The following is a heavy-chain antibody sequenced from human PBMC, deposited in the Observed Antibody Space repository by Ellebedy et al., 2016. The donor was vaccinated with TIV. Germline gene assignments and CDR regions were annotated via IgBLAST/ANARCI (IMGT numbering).Heavy chain of an antibody. J-gene: IGHJ3*02. CDR1: GFTFNTFW. V-gene: IGHV3-7*03. Sequence: GESLKISCAASGFTFNTFWMGWVRQAPGEGLEWVANIKEDGSEDHYVDSVKGRFTISRDNAKNSLYLQMNSLRAEDTAVYYCARVRVPFFMGVFDIWGHGTTVTVSS. CDR3: ARVRVPFFMGVFDI. D-gene: IGHD3-3*02. CDR2: IKEDGSED.